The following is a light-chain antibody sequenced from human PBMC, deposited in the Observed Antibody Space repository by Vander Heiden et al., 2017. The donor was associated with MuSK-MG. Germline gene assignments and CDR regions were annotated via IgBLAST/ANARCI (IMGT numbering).Light chain of an antibody. J-gene: IGLJ3*02. CDR3: CAYAGSNNWV. Sequence: SVRTKRRAASRARGQSVTISCTGTSSDVGGYNYVSWYQQHPGNAPILMIYDVSRRPAEADDGFSGSEAGNTASLTISGHQVEDEDDYYCCAYAGSNNWVFGGGTKLTVL. CDR2: DVS. CDR1: SSDVGGYNY. V-gene: IGLV2-11*01.